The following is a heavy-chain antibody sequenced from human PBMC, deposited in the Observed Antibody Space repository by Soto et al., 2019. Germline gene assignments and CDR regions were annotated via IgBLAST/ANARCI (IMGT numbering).Heavy chain of an antibody. J-gene: IGHJ3*01. CDR1: GFTFDDYA. CDR2: ISWNSRSI. D-gene: IGHD3-16*01. Sequence: EVQLVESGGGLVQPGRSLRLSCAASGFTFDDYAMHWVRQAPGKGLEWVSGISWNSRSIGYADSVKGRFTISRDNARKSLYLKMSSLRAEDTALYYCAKDHDGEVVGAFDLWGPGTMVTVS. CDR3: AKDHDGEVVGAFDL. V-gene: IGHV3-9*01.